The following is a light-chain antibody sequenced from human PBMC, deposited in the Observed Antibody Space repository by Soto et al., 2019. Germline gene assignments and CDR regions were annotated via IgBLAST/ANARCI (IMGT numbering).Light chain of an antibody. CDR2: AAS. J-gene: IGKJ5*01. Sequence: DIQMTQSPSSLSASVGDRVTITCRASQGISTYLNWYQQKPGKAPKLLIYAASSLQSGVPSRFSGSGSETDFTLTISSLEPEDSAVYYCQQRHMWPITFGQGTRLEIK. V-gene: IGKV1-39*01. CDR1: QGISTY. CDR3: QQRHMWPIT.